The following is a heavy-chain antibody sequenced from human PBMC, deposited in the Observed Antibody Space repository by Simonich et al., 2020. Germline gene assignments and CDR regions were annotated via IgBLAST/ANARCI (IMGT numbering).Heavy chain of an antibody. J-gene: IGHJ4*02. CDR3: TRFDYYGSGSYYFDY. V-gene: IGHV3-73*01. Sequence: EVQLVESGGGLVQPGGSLKLSCAASGFTFRGSAMHWVRQASGKGLEWVGRIRSKAKRYATAYAASVKGRFTISRDDSKNTAYLQMNSLKTDDTAVYYCTRFDYYGSGSYYFDYWGQGTLVTVSS. CDR1: GFTFRGSA. D-gene: IGHD3-10*01. CDR2: IRSKAKRYAT.